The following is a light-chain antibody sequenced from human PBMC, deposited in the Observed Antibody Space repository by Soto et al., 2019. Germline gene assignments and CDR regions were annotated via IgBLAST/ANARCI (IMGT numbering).Light chain of an antibody. CDR2: DVS. J-gene: IGLJ1*01. CDR1: SSEVVSYYR. Sequence: QSVLTQPPSVSRSPGQSVAVSCTATSSEVVSYYRVSCYQLPPGTAPKLMIYDVSNRPSGVPDRFSGSKSGNTASLTISGLQADDEADYDCSSYKSSSSYVLGTGTKVT. CDR3: SSYKSSSSYV. V-gene: IGLV2-18*02.